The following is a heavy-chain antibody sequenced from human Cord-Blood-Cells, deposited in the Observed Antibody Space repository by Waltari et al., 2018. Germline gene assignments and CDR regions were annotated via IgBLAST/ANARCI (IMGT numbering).Heavy chain of an antibody. Sequence: EVQLVESGVGLIQPGASLSLPCSPSGFSFSTNYILSFLQSPGKGLEWVSVIYSGGSTYYADSVKGRFTISRDNSKNTLYLQMNSLRAEDTAVYYCARGGGRDMRDGYNDYWGQGTLVTVSS. CDR2: IYSGGST. J-gene: IGHJ4*02. CDR3: ARGGGRDMRDGYNDY. V-gene: IGHV3-53*01. CDR1: GFSFSTNY. D-gene: IGHD5-12*01.